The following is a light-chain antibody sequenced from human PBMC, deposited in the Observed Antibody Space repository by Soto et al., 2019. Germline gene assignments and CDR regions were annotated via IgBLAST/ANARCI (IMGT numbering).Light chain of an antibody. CDR1: QDINND. V-gene: IGKV1-27*01. CDR3: QKYNSSSRT. J-gene: IGKJ1*01. CDR2: AAS. Sequence: DIQMTQSPSSLSASVGDRVTITCRASQDINNDLAWYQVQPGKGPKLLIYAASTFQSRVPSRFSGRGSGTDFTLTISSLHPEDVAAYFSQKYNSSSRTFGQGTRVEI.